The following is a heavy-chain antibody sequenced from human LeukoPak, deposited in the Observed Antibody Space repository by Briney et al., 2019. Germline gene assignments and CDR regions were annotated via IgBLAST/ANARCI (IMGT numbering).Heavy chain of an antibody. D-gene: IGHD6-19*01. V-gene: IGHV3-23*01. J-gene: IGHJ4*02. CDR1: GFTFSIYT. CDR2: IIGSGGRT. Sequence: GGSLRLSCATSGFTFSIYTMTWVRQAPGKGLEGVSTIIGSGGRTYDADSVKGRFTISRDNSKNTLYLQMNSLRAEDTAVYYCAKASSDSSGWSYYWGQGTLVTVSS. CDR3: AKASSDSSGWSYY.